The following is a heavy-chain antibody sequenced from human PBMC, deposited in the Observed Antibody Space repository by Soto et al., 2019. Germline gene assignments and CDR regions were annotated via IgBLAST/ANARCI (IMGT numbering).Heavy chain of an antibody. Sequence: GGSLRLSCAASGFTFSSYAMHWVRQAPGKGLEWVAVISYDGSNKNHANSVKGRFTISRDNSKNTLYLQMGSLRAEDMAVYYCARALGYAFDIWGQGTMVTVSS. CDR1: GFTFSSYA. V-gene: IGHV3-30*14. CDR3: ARALGYAFDI. J-gene: IGHJ3*02. CDR2: ISYDGSNK. D-gene: IGHD7-27*01.